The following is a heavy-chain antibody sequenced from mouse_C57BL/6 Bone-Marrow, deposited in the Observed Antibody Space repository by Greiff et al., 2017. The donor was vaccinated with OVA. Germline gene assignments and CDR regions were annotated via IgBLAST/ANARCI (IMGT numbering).Heavy chain of an antibody. D-gene: IGHD1-1*01. Sequence: QVQLQQSRAELARPGASVKLSCKASGYTFTSYGISWVKQSTGQGLEWIGEIYPRSGNTYYNEQFKGKATLTADKSSSTAYMELRSLTSEDSAVYFCASQRDYLITTVVALDYWGQGTTLTVSS. CDR1: GYTFTSYG. CDR3: ASQRDYLITTVVALDY. V-gene: IGHV1-81*01. J-gene: IGHJ2*01. CDR2: IYPRSGNT.